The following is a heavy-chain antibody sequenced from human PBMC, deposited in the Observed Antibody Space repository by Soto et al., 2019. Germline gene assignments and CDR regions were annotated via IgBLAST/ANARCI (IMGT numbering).Heavy chain of an antibody. J-gene: IGHJ4*02. V-gene: IGHV1-69*13. Sequence: ASVKVSCKASGCTFSSYAISWVRQAPGQGLEWMGGIIPNFGTANYAQKFQGRVTITADESTNTAYMELSSLRSEDTAVYYCARMRYSSTWYADYWGQGTLVTVSS. CDR1: GCTFSSYA. CDR2: IIPNFGTA. CDR3: ARMRYSSTWYADY. D-gene: IGHD6-13*01.